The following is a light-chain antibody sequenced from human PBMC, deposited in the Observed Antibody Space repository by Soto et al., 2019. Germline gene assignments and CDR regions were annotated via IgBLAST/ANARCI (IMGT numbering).Light chain of an antibody. CDR1: QSVSSN. J-gene: IGKJ2*01. V-gene: IGKV3-15*01. CDR3: QHFGTSPPYT. Sequence: EIVMTQSPATLSVSPGKRATLSCRASQSVSSNLAWYQHQPGQAPRVLIYGASTRATGFPARFSGSGSETEFTLTISSLQSEDFAVYYCQHFGTSPPYTFGQGTKLEI. CDR2: GAS.